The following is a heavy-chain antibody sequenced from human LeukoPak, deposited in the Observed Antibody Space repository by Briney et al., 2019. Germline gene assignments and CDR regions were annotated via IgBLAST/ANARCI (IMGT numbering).Heavy chain of an antibody. J-gene: IGHJ4*02. CDR2: IYPGDSDT. Sequence: GESLKISCKGSGYSFTNYWIGWVRQMPGKGLEWMGIIYPGDSDTRYSPSFQGQVTVSADNSITTAYLQCSSLKASDTAIYYCARHEDIEVVDYWGQGTLVTVSS. V-gene: IGHV5-51*01. CDR3: ARHEDIEVVDY. CDR1: GYSFTNYW. D-gene: IGHD2-15*01.